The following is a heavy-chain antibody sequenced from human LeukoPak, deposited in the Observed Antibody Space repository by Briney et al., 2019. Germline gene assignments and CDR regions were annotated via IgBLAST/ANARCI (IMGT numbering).Heavy chain of an antibody. V-gene: IGHV3-73*01. CDR3: TRQGYYYDSSGYYYVDY. CDR2: IRSKANSYAT. D-gene: IGHD3-22*01. J-gene: IGHJ4*02. CDR1: GFTFSGSA. Sequence: GGSLRLSCAASGFTFSGSAMHWVRQASGKRLGWVGRIRSKANSYATAYAASVKGRFTISRDDSKNTASLQMNSLKTEDTAVYYNTRQGYYYDSSGYYYVDYWGQGTLVTVSS.